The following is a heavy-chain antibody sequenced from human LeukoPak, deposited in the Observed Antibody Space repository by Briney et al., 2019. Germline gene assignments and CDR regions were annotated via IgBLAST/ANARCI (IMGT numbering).Heavy chain of an antibody. D-gene: IGHD3-3*01. Sequence: SETLSLTCTISGGSISSSSYYWGWIRQPPGKGLEWIGSIYYSGSTYYNPSLKSRVTISVDTSKNQFSLKLSSVTAADTAVYYCARGRSYYDFWSGYPPGGFDPWGQGTLVTVSS. CDR3: ARGRSYYDFWSGYPPGGFDP. J-gene: IGHJ5*02. CDR1: GGSISSSSYY. CDR2: IYYSGST. V-gene: IGHV4-39*01.